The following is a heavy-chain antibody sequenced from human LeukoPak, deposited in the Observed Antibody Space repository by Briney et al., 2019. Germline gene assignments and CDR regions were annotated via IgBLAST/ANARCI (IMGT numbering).Heavy chain of an antibody. V-gene: IGHV1-18*01. D-gene: IGHD3-16*01. Sequence: ASVKVSRKASGYTFTSYGISWVRQAPGQGLEWMGWISAYNGNTNYAQKLQGRVTMTTDTSTSTAYMELRSLRSDDTAVYYCARAIYGGSWFDPWGQGTLVTVSS. J-gene: IGHJ5*02. CDR3: ARAIYGGSWFDP. CDR2: ISAYNGNT. CDR1: GYTFTSYG.